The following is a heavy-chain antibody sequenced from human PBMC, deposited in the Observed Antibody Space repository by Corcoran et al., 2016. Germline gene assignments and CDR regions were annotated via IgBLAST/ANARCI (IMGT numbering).Heavy chain of an antibody. CDR3: ARGSGYDWILDY. Sequence: EVQLVESGGGLVQPGRSLRLSCTTSGFTFGDYGMSWFRQAPGKGPEWVAFIRRQSYGEAPQYAASVRGRFTIARDDSSSIAYLQMNSLKIADTAVYYCARGSGYDWILDYWGQGIPVTVSS. CDR1: GFTFGDYG. D-gene: IGHD5-12*01. V-gene: IGHV3-49*03. CDR2: IRRQSYGEAP. J-gene: IGHJ4*02.